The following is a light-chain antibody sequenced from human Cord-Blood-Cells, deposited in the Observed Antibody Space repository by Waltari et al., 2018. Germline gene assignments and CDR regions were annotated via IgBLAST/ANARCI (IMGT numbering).Light chain of an antibody. CDR1: QSVSSN. CDR3: QQYNNWPPYS. Sequence: EIVMTQSPATLSVSPGERATLSCRAGQSVSSNLAWYQQKPGQAPRLLIYGASTRATSIPARFSGSCSGTEFTLTISSLQSEDFAVYYCQQYNNWPPYSFGQGTKLEIK. V-gene: IGKV3-15*01. J-gene: IGKJ2*03. CDR2: GAS.